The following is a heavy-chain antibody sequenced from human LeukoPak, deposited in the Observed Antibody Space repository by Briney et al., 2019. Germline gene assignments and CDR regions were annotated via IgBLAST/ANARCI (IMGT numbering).Heavy chain of an antibody. V-gene: IGHV3-66*01. CDR3: ASGGVPDY. D-gene: IGHD1-1*01. CDR2: IDSGGST. Sequence: GGSLRLSCAASGFTVSSNYLSWVRQAPGKGLEWVSFIDSGGSTYYADSVKGRFTISRDNSKNTLYLQMNSLRAEDMAVYYCASGGVPDYWGQGTPVTVSS. CDR1: GFTVSSNY. J-gene: IGHJ4*02.